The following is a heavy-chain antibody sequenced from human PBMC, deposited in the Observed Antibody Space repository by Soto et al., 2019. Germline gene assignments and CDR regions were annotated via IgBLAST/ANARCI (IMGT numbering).Heavy chain of an antibody. V-gene: IGHV3-64D*06. CDR2: ISSNGGST. J-gene: IGHJ6*02. CDR1: GFTFSSYA. CDR3: VTSEKYYYGSGSRSDYYGMDV. Sequence: GGSLRLSCSASGFTFSSYAMHWVRQAPGKGLEYVSAISSNGGSTYYADSVKGRFTISRDNSKNTLYLQMSSLRAEDTAVYYCVTSEKYYYGSGSRSDYYGMDVWGQGTTVTVSS. D-gene: IGHD3-10*01.